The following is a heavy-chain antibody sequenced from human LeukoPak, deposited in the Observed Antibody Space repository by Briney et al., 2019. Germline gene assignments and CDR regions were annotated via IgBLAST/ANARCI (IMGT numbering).Heavy chain of an antibody. CDR3: ARDGYGSGSYWAGWYFDL. D-gene: IGHD3-10*01. Sequence: SETLSLTCTVSGGSITSSNYYWGWIRQPPGKGLEWIGNIYYNRNTYYNPSLKSRVTISVDTSKNQFSLKVNSVAAADTAVYYCARDGYGSGSYWAGWYFDLWGRGTLVTVSS. V-gene: IGHV4-39*07. J-gene: IGHJ2*01. CDR2: IYYNRNT. CDR1: GGSITSSNYY.